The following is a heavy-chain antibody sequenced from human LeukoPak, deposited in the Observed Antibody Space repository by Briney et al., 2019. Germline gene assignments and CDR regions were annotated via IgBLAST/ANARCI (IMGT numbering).Heavy chain of an antibody. V-gene: IGHV1-8*03. CDR1: GYTFTSYD. D-gene: IGHD3-22*01. J-gene: IGHJ4*02. CDR3: AREVYYDSSGYYN. CDR2: MNPNNGNT. Sequence: VSVKVSCKASGYTFTSYDINWVRQATGQGLEWMGWMNPNNGNTGYAQKFQGRVTITRNTSISTAYMELSSLRSEDTAVYYCAREVYYDSSGYYNWGQGTLVTVSS.